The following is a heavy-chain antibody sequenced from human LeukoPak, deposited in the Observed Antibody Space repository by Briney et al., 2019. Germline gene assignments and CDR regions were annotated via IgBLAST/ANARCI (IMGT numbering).Heavy chain of an antibody. D-gene: IGHD3-16*01. CDR1: GFTFSSYA. Sequence: PGGSLRLSCAASGFTFSSYAMSWVRQAPGKGLEWVSAISGSGGSTYYTDSVKGRFTISRDNSKNTLYLQMNSLTAEDTALYFCAKRRESGIGSLYYFDYWGQGTLVTVSS. V-gene: IGHV3-23*01. J-gene: IGHJ4*02. CDR3: AKRRESGIGSLYYFDY. CDR2: ISGSGGST.